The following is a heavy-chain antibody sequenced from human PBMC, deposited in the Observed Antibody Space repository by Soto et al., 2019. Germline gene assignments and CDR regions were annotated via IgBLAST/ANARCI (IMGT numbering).Heavy chain of an antibody. V-gene: IGHV3-11*06. D-gene: IGHD3-3*01. CDR2: ISSSSSYT. CDR3: ARDGGDFWSGYYPSYYYYYGMDV. J-gene: IGHJ6*02. Sequence: QVQLVESGGGLVKPGGSLRLSCAASGFTFSDYYMSWIRQAPGKGLEWVSYISSSSSYTNYADSVKGRFTISRDNAKNSLYLQMNSLRAEDTAVYYCARDGGDFWSGYYPSYYYYYGMDVWGQGTTVTVSS. CDR1: GFTFSDYY.